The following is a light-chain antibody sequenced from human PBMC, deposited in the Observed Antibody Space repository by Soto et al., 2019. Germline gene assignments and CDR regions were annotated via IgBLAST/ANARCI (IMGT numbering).Light chain of an antibody. Sequence: QSALTQPASVSGSPGQSITISCTGTSSDVGAYKFVSWYQQHPGKVPKLMIFDVSSRPSGVSDRFSGSKSGNTASLTISGLQAEDEGDYYCSSYTSSSTHVFGSGTKVTVL. V-gene: IGLV2-14*03. CDR2: DVS. J-gene: IGLJ1*01. CDR1: SSDVGAYKF. CDR3: SSYTSSSTHV.